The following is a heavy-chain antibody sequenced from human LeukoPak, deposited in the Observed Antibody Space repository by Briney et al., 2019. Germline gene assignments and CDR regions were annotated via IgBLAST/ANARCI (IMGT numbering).Heavy chain of an antibody. V-gene: IGHV4-31*03. CDR2: IYYSGST. D-gene: IGHD2-2*01. CDR3: ARESWDCSSTSCYGGFGY. Sequence: SQTLSLTCTVSGGSISSGGYYWSWIRQHPGKGLEWIGYIYYSGSTYYNPSLKSRVTISVDTSKNQFSLKLSSVTAADTAVYYCARESWDCSSTSCYGGFGYWGQGTLVTVSS. CDR1: GGSISSGGYY. J-gene: IGHJ4*02.